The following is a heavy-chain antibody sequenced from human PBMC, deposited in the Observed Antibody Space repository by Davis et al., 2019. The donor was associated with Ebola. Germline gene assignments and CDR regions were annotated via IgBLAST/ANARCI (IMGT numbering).Heavy chain of an antibody. CDR1: GFTVSSNY. CDR3: VGVDY. D-gene: IGHD3-16*01. J-gene: IGHJ4*02. CDR2: IYSGGST. Sequence: PGGSLRLSCAASGFTVSSNYMNWVRQAPGKGLEWVSIIYSGGSTYYADSLKGRFTLSRDNSKNTLYLQMNSLRPEDTAVYYCVGVDYWGQGTMVTVSS. V-gene: IGHV3-53*05.